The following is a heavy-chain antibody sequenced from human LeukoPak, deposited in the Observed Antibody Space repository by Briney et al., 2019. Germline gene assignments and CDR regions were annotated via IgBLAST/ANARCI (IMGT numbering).Heavy chain of an antibody. CDR1: GYTFTGYY. D-gene: IGHD2-15*01. Sequence: ASVKVSCKASGYTFTGYYMHWVRQAPGQGLEWMGWINPNSGGTNYAQKFQGRVTMTRDTSISTAYMELSRLRSDDTAVYYCVRDRRSLSRISRAFDIWGQGTMVTVSS. CDR2: INPNSGGT. CDR3: VRDRRSLSRISRAFDI. V-gene: IGHV1-2*02. J-gene: IGHJ3*02.